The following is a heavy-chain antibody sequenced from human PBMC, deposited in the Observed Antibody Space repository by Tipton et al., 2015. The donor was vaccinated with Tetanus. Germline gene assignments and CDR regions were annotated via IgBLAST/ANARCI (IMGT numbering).Heavy chain of an antibody. D-gene: IGHD1-26*01. V-gene: IGHV4-31*03. CDR3: ARDQARGARGWNYFDF. CDR2: IYNSGST. CDR1: GGSISGGRYY. J-gene: IGHJ4*02. Sequence: TLSLTCTVSGGSISGGRYYWSWIRQRPGKGLEWIGDIYNSGSTYYNPSLKSRVTILVDTTKNQFSLKFKSVTAADTAVYYCARDQARGARGWNYFDFWGPGKPGHRLL.